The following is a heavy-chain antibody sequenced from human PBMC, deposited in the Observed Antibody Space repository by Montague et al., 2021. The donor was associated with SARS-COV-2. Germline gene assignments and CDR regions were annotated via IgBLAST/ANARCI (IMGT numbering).Heavy chain of an antibody. CDR1: GGSFSGYS. J-gene: IGHJ6*03. D-gene: IGHD2-2*02. CDR2: IYHSGST. Sequence: SETLSLTCAVYGGSFSGYSWSWIRQPPGKGLEWIGQIYHSGSTNYSPSLKSRVTISVDTSKNQFSLKLRSVTAADTALYYCRVVPAGIPKGPNFYYMDVWGKGTTVTVSS. V-gene: IGHV4-34*01. CDR3: RVVPAGIPKGPNFYYMDV.